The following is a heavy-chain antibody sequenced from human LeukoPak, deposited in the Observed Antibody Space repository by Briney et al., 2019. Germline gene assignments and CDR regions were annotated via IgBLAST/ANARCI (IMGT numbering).Heavy chain of an antibody. CDR1: GGSFSGYY. CDR2: INHSGST. V-gene: IGHV4-34*01. CDR3: ARVPVQYDFWSGTPGYMDV. J-gene: IGHJ6*03. Sequence: SETLSLTCAVYGGSFSGYYWSWIRQPPGKGLEWIGEINHSGSTDYNPSLKSRVTISVDTSKNQFSLKLSSVTAADTAVYYCARVPVQYDFWSGTPGYMDVWGKGTTVTVSS. D-gene: IGHD3-3*01.